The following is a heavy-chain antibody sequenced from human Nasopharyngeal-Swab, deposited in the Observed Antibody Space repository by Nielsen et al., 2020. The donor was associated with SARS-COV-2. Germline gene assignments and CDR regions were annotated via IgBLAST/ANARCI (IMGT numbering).Heavy chain of an antibody. V-gene: IGHV1-24*01. D-gene: IGHD1-26*01. CDR2: FDPEDGET. CDR3: ATTLPDGGSYFKGYYYYYRDV. J-gene: IGHJ6*03. Sequence: ASAKVSCNVSGYTLTELSMHWVRQAPGKGLEWMGGFDPEDGETIYAQKSQGRVTMTEETSTHTAYMELSSLRSEDTAVYYCATTLPDGGSYFKGYYYYYRDVWGKGTTVTVSS. CDR1: GYTLTELS.